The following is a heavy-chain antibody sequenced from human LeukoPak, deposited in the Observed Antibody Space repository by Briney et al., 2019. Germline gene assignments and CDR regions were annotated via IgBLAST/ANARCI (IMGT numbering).Heavy chain of an antibody. CDR2: ISSSSSYI. CDR1: GFTFNSYS. Sequence: GGSLRLSCAASGFTFNSYSMHWLRQAPGKGLKWVSSISSSSSYIYYADSVKGRFTISRDNAKNSLYLQMNSLRAEDTAVYYCARHPYIAVAGTYYYYGMDVWGQGTTVTVSS. V-gene: IGHV3-21*01. CDR3: ARHPYIAVAGTYYYYGMDV. D-gene: IGHD6-19*01. J-gene: IGHJ6*02.